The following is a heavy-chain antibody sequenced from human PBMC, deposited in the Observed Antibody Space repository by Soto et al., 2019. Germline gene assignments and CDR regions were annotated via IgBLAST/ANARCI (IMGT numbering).Heavy chain of an antibody. D-gene: IGHD7-27*01. J-gene: IGHJ4*02. Sequence: SETLSLTCTVSGGSISSGGYYWSWIRQHPGKGLEWIGYIYYSGSTYYNPSLKSRVTISVDTSKNQFSLKLTSLTPADTAIYYCARANWYFDYWGQRTPVTVSS. CDR1: GGSISSGGYY. CDR3: ARANWYFDY. CDR2: IYYSGST. V-gene: IGHV4-31*03.